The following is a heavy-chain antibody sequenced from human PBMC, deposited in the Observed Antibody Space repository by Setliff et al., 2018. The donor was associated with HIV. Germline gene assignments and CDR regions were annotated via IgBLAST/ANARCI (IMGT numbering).Heavy chain of an antibody. CDR3: ARVRSYGSAYDAFDV. D-gene: IGHD3-10*01. Sequence: PSETLSLTCAVYGGSFSEYYWSWIRQPPGTGLEWLGCIYSGGSTNYNPSLESRVTISLDTSKNQFSLRLTSVTAADTAVYYCARVRSYGSAYDAFDVWGPGTMVTVSS. V-gene: IGHV4-4*08. J-gene: IGHJ3*01. CDR1: GGSFSEYY. CDR2: IYSGGST.